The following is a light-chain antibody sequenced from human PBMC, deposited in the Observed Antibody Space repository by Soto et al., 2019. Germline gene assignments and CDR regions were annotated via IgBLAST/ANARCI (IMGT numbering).Light chain of an antibody. CDR3: ETWDSNTYVV. CDR1: SGHSSYI. CDR2: LEGSGSY. Sequence: QSVLTQSSSASASLGSSVKLTCTLSSGHSSYIIAWHQQQPGKAPRYLMKLEGSGSYNKGSGVPDRFSGSSSGADRYLTISTLQYEDEADYYCETWDSNTYVVFGGGTKLTVL. J-gene: IGLJ2*01. V-gene: IGLV4-60*02.